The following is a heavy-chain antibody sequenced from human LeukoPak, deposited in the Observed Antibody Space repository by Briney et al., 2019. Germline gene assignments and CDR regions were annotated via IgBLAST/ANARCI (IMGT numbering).Heavy chain of an antibody. CDR1: GGSISSGGYY. CDR3: ARGGYCSSTSCSPFDY. Sequence: TLSLTCTVSGGSISSGGYYWSWIRQHPGKGLEWIGYIYYSGSTYYNPSLKSRVTISVDTSKNQFSLKLSSVTAADTAVYYCARGGYCSSTSCSPFDYWGQGTLVTVSS. V-gene: IGHV4-31*03. CDR2: IYYSGST. D-gene: IGHD2-2*01. J-gene: IGHJ4*02.